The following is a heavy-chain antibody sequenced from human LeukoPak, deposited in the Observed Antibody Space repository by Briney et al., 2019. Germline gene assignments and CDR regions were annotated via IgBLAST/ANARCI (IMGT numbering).Heavy chain of an antibody. J-gene: IGHJ4*02. Sequence: SESLSLTCTVSGGSVSSGSYYWSWIRQPPGKGLEWIGYIYYSGSTNYNPSLKSRVTISVDTSKNQFSLKLSSVTAADTAVYYCARGWGFFDYWGQGTLVTDSS. CDR2: IYYSGST. CDR3: ARGWGFFDY. CDR1: GGSVSSGSYY. V-gene: IGHV4-61*01. D-gene: IGHD3-16*01.